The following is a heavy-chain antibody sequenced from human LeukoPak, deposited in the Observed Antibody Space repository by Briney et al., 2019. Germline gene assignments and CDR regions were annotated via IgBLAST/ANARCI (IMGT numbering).Heavy chain of an antibody. CDR3: ARDKSRYSSSWHTRANWFDP. Sequence: GGSLRLSCAASGFTFSSYWMHWVRQAPGKGLVWVSRINSDGSSTSYADSVKGRFTISRDNAKNTLYLQMNSLRAEDTAVYYCARDKSRYSSSWHTRANWFDPWGQGPWSPSPQ. D-gene: IGHD6-13*01. J-gene: IGHJ5*02. V-gene: IGHV3-74*01. CDR2: INSDGSST. CDR1: GFTFSSYW.